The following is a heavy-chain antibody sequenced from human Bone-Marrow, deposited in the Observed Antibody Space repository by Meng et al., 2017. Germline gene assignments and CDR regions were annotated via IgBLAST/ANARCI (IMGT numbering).Heavy chain of an antibody. CDR1: GYTFTGYA. J-gene: IGHJ5*02. D-gene: IGHD3-3*01. V-gene: IGHV7-4-1*02. CDR3: ARDQGGDFWSGYYSWFDP. CDR2: INTNTGNP. Sequence: QVQRLPFGSELKKPGASVEVSCKASGYTFTGYAMNWVRQAPGQGLEWMGWINTNTGNPTYAQGFTGRFVFSLDTPVSTAYLQISSLKAEDTAVYYCARDQGGDFWSGYYSWFDPWGQGTLVTVSS.